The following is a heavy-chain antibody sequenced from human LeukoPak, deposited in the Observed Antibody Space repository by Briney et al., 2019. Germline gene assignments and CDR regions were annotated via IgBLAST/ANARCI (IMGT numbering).Heavy chain of an antibody. Sequence: GGSLRLSCAASGFTFSSYAMHWVRQAPGKGLEWVAVISYDGSNKYYADSVKGRFTISRDNSKNTLYLQMNSLRAEDTAVYYCARDPSGHFDYWGQGTLVTVSS. D-gene: IGHD3-10*01. CDR1: GFTFSSYA. CDR2: ISYDGSNK. J-gene: IGHJ4*02. V-gene: IGHV3-30*04. CDR3: ARDPSGHFDY.